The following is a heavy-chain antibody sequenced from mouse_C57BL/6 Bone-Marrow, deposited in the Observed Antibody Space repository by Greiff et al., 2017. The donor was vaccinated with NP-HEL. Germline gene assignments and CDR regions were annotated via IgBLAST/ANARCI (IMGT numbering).Heavy chain of an antibody. V-gene: IGHV10-3*01. Sequence: EVQLQESGGGLVQPKGSLKLSCAASGFTFNTYAMHWVRQAPGKGLEWVARIRSKSSNYATYYADSVKDRFTISRDDSQSMLYLQMNNLKTEDTAIYYFVRGNYYGSSYPYWYFDVWGTGTTVTVSS. D-gene: IGHD1-1*01. CDR1: GFTFNTYA. CDR2: IRSKSSNYAT. J-gene: IGHJ1*03. CDR3: VRGNYYGSSYPYWYFDV.